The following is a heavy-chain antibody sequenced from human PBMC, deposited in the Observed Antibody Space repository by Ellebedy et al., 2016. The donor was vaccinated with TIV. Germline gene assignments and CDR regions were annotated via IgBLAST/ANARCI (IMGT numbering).Heavy chain of an antibody. CDR3: ARDAGGYENALDY. J-gene: IGHJ4*02. CDR1: GYTFLTYG. Sequence: ASVKVSCXASGYTFLTYGITWVRQAPGQGLEWMGWISPYSGDTSFAQKLQGRLTMTTDTSTSTAYMELWSLRSDDTAVYYCARDAGGYENALDYWGQGTLVTVSS. D-gene: IGHD5-12*01. V-gene: IGHV1-18*01. CDR2: ISPYSGDT.